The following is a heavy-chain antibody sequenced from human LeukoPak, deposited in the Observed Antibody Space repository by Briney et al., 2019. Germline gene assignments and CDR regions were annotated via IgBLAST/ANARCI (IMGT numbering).Heavy chain of an antibody. CDR1: DGSISTYY. Sequence: SETLSLTCTVSDGSISTYYWCWIWHPAQTGLGWMWLIYTTGRTNDNPSVKSRITMSVDTSKHQSSLKLSSVTAADTAACYCATGAAAAGTFNHYYYGMDAWGAGAPVTVSS. CDR2: IYTTGRT. J-gene: IGHJ6*04. D-gene: IGHD6-13*01. V-gene: IGHV4-4*07. CDR3: ATGAAAAGTFNHYYYGMDA.